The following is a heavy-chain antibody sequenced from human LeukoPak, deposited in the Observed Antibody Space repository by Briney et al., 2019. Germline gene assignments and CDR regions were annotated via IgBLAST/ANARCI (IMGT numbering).Heavy chain of an antibody. D-gene: IGHD1-1*01. CDR3: ARGGLIQRHAFDI. Sequence: GGSLRLSCAASGFTFSTYWMHWVRQAPGKGLVWVSGINTDGSSTRYAGSVKGRFTISRDNAKNSLYLQMNSLRGEDTALYYCARGGLIQRHAFDIWGQGTMVTVSS. V-gene: IGHV3-74*01. CDR1: GFTFSTYW. CDR2: INTDGSST. J-gene: IGHJ3*02.